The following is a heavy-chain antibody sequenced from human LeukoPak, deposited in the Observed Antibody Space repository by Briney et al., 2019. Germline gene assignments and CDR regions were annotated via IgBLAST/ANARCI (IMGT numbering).Heavy chain of an antibody. V-gene: IGHV3-11*01. CDR1: GFTFSDYY. CDR2: ISSSGSTI. CDR3: ARKYYYDSSGYELGGSWPYYFDY. J-gene: IGHJ4*02. Sequence: GGSLRLSCAASGFTFSDYYMSWIRQAPGKGLEWVSYISSSGSTIYYADSVKGRFTISRDNAKNSLYLQMNSLRAEDTAVYYCARKYYYDSSGYELGGSWPYYFDYWGQGTLVTVSS. D-gene: IGHD3-22*01.